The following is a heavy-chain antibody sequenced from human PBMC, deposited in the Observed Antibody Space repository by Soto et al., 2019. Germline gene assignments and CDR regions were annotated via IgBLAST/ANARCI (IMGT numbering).Heavy chain of an antibody. D-gene: IGHD3-22*01. CDR1: GGSVNSGLYY. V-gene: IGHV4-61*01. Sequence: SETLSLTCTVSGGSVNSGLYYWTWLRQTPGKGLDWIGRIYYSGSADYKSSLKSRLTISLDASKNQFSLRLESVTAADTAIYYCVREYTYFESSGYYRQFDSWGPGTLVTVSS. CDR2: IYYSGSA. CDR3: VREYTYFESSGYYRQFDS. J-gene: IGHJ4*02.